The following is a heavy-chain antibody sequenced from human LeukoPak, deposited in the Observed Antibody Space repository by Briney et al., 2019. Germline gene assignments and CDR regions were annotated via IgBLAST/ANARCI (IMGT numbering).Heavy chain of an antibody. CDR2: TYYSGST. CDR1: GGSISSYY. J-gene: IGHJ2*01. D-gene: IGHD3-9*01. CDR3: ARLVGASSRSYWYFDL. Sequence: SETLSLTCTVSGGSISSYYWSWIRQPPGKGLEWIGYTYYSGSTNYNPSLKSRVTISVDTSKNQFSLKLSSVTAADTAVYYCARLVGASSRSYWYFDLWGRGTLATVSS. V-gene: IGHV4-59*01.